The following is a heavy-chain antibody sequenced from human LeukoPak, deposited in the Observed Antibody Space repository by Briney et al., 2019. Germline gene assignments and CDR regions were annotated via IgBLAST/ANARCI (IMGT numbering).Heavy chain of an antibody. CDR1: GITFSTYP. CDR3: ARERGRNGDYDY. J-gene: IGHJ4*02. Sequence: GGSLRLSCAASGITFSTYPMHWVRQAPGKGMEYVSAISNDGGSPYYANSVKGRFTISRDNSKNTLYLQMGSLRTEDTAVYYCARERGRNGDYDYWGQGTLVTVSS. V-gene: IGHV3-64*01. D-gene: IGHD1-1*01. CDR2: ISNDGGSP.